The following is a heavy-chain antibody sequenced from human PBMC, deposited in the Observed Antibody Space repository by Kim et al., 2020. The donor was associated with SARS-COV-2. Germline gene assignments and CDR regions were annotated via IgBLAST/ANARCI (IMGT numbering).Heavy chain of an antibody. CDR3: TTDYDILTGYQGGDI. V-gene: IGHV3-15*01. D-gene: IGHD3-9*01. J-gene: IGHJ3*02. Sequence: GGSLRLSCAASGFTFSNAWMSWVRQAPGKGLEWVGRIKSKTDGGTTDYAAPVKGRFTISRDDSKNTLYLQMNSLKTEDTAVYYCTTDYDILTGYQGGDIWGQGTMVTVSS. CDR1: GFTFSNAW. CDR2: IKSKTDGGTT.